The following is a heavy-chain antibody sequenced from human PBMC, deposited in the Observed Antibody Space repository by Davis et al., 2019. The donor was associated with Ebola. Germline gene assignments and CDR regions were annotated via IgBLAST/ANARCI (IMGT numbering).Heavy chain of an antibody. CDR3: ARSLVATIPDY. V-gene: IGHV3-21*01. CDR1: GFTFNTYS. D-gene: IGHD5-12*01. J-gene: IGHJ4*02. CDR2: ISSSSTYI. Sequence: GESLKIPCAASGFTFNTYSMTWVRQAPGKRLEWVSSISSSSTYIYYADSVKGRFTISRDNAQNSLYLQMNSLRAEDTAVYYCARSLVATIPDYWGQGTLVTVSS.